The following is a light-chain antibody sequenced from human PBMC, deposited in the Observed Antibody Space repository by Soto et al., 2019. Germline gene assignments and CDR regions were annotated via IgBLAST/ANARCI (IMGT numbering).Light chain of an antibody. J-gene: IGKJ1*01. CDR3: QQYGSSRTWT. CDR2: GAS. V-gene: IGKV3-20*01. Sequence: EIVFTQSPGTLSLSPGERASLSCRATQSLGSSYLAWYQQRPGQAPRLLIYGASSRATGIPDRFSGRGSGTDFTLTISRLEPEDFAVYYCQQYGSSRTWTFGQGTKVDI. CDR1: QSLGSSY.